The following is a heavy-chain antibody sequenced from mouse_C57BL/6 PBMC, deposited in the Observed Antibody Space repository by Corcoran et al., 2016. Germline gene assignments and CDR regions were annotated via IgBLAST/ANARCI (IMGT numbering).Heavy chain of an antibody. Sequence: QIQLVQSGPELKKPGETVKISCKASGYTFTTYGMSWVKQAPGKGLKWMGWINTYSGVPTYADDFKGRFAFSLETSASTAYLQINNLKNEDTATYFCARYGSYAMDYWGQGTSVTVSS. CDR1: GYTFTTYG. D-gene: IGHD1-1*02. CDR3: ARYGSYAMDY. V-gene: IGHV9-3*01. J-gene: IGHJ4*01. CDR2: INTYSGVP.